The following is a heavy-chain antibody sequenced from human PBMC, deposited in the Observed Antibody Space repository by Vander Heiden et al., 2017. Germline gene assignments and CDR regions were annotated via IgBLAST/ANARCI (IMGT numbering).Heavy chain of an antibody. CDR2: INPNSGGT. V-gene: IGHV1-2*02. D-gene: IGHD3-10*01. Sequence: QVQLVQSGAEVKKPGASVKVSCKASGYTFTGYYMHWVRQAPGQGLEWMGWINPNSGGTNCAQKFQGRVTRTRDTSISTAYMELSRLRSDDTAVYYCARDFAGSGSYYTLYYYYGMEVWGQGTTVTVSS. CDR1: GYTFTGYY. CDR3: ARDFAGSGSYYTLYYYYGMEV. J-gene: IGHJ6*02.